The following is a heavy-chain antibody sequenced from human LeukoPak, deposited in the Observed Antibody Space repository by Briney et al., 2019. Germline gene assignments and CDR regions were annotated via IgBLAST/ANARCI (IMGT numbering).Heavy chain of an antibody. Sequence: SETLSLTCTVSGGSISSYYWSWIRQPPGKGLEWIGYIYYSGSTNYNPSLKSRVTISVDTSKNQFSLKLSSVTAADTAVYYCARGDRDSSSFFDYWGQGTLVTVSS. CDR3: ARGDRDSSSFFDY. CDR2: IYYSGST. D-gene: IGHD6-13*01. J-gene: IGHJ4*02. V-gene: IGHV4-59*01. CDR1: GGSISSYY.